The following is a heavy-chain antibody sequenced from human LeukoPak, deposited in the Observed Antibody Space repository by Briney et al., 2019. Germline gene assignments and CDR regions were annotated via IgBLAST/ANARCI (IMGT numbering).Heavy chain of an antibody. D-gene: IGHD3-10*01. Sequence: SETLSLTCAVYGGSFSGYYWSWIRQPPGKGLEWIGEINHSGSTNYNPSLKSRVTISVDTSKNQFSLKLSSVTAADTAVYYCARHTAYGNAGFDYWGQGTLVTVSS. CDR2: INHSGST. CDR3: ARHTAYGNAGFDY. J-gene: IGHJ4*02. CDR1: GGSFSGYY. V-gene: IGHV4-34*01.